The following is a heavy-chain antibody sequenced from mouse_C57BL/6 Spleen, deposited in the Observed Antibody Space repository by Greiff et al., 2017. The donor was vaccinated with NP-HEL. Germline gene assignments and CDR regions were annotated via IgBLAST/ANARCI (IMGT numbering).Heavy chain of an antibody. D-gene: IGHD1-1*01. CDR3: ARKETTVVATDY. J-gene: IGHJ2*01. CDR2: INPSSGYT. V-gene: IGHV1-4*01. CDR1: GYTFTSYT. Sequence: VQLQESGAELARPGALVKMSCKASGYTFTSYTMHWVKQRPGQGLEWIGYINPSSGYTKYNQKFKDKATLTADKSSSTAYMQLSSLTSEDSAVYYCARKETTVVATDYWGQGTTLTVSS.